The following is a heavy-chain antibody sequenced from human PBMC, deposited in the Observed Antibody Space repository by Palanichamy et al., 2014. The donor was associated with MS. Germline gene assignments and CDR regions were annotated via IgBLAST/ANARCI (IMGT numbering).Heavy chain of an antibody. V-gene: IGHV4-59*08. CDR3: ARQSEGFDL. CDR2: FFYSGSA. CDR1: GGSLRNFY. Sequence: MQLQESGPGLVKPSETLSLTCTVSGGSLRNFYWNWIRQPPGKALEWIGYFFYSGSADYNPSLQGRVAISVDTSNNQFSLRLSSVTAADTAVYYCARQSEGFDLWGRGTLVTVSS. J-gene: IGHJ2*01.